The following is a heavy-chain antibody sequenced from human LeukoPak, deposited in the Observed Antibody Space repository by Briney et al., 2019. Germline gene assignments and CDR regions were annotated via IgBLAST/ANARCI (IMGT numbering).Heavy chain of an antibody. J-gene: IGHJ5*02. V-gene: IGHV3-23*01. CDR3: AKDLFPAPEHVDIVATMGNWFDP. D-gene: IGHD5-12*01. CDR1: GFTFSSYA. CDR2: ISGSGGST. Sequence: GGSLRLSCAASGFTFSSYAMSWVRQAPGKGLEWVSAISGSGGSTYYADSVKGRFTISRDNSKNTLYLQMNSLRAEDTAVYYCAKDLFPAPEHVDIVATMGNWFDPWGQGTLVTVSP.